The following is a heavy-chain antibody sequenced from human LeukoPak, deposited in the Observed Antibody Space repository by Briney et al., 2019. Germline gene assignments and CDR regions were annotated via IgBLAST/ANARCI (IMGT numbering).Heavy chain of an antibody. J-gene: IGHJ3*02. Sequence: GGXXRLXCAXXXXTXSXYSXNWARQAPGKGLEWVSSISASPYIYYADSVKGRFTISRDDSKNSLYLQMNSLRAEDTALYYCARGGLSGQRTDLFDIWGQGTMVTVSS. CDR1: XXTXSXYS. CDR3: ARGGLSGQRTDLFDI. CDR2: ISASPYI. D-gene: IGHD2/OR15-2a*01. V-gene: IGHV3-21*01.